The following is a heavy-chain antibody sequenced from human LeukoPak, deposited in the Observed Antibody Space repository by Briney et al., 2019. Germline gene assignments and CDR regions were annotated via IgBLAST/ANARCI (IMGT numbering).Heavy chain of an antibody. Sequence: GGSLRLSCAASGFSFNSYSMNCVRQAPGKGLEWVSYINSISNTIYYADSVKGRFTISTDNAKNSVYLQMNSLRDEDTAVYYCVRDRLYAFDYWGQGTLVAVSS. V-gene: IGHV3-48*02. J-gene: IGHJ4*02. CDR2: INSISNTI. CDR3: VRDRLYAFDY. CDR1: GFSFNSYS. D-gene: IGHD2-8*01.